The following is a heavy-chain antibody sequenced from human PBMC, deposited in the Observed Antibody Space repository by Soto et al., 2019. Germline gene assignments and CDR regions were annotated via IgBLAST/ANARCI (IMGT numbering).Heavy chain of an antibody. CDR1: GFDFSSHT. V-gene: IGHV3-23*01. CDR3: ARRQVGATKGKSWFDS. D-gene: IGHD1-26*01. J-gene: IGHJ5*01. Sequence: EVHLLESGGGLLQPGGSLRLSCSASGFDFSSHTMIWVRQAPGKGLEWVASIGNSGDISNYGDSVNGRFTISRDNSKNTLYLQMNSLRAEDTALYFCARRQVGATKGKSWFDSWGQGTLVTVSS. CDR2: IGNSGDIS.